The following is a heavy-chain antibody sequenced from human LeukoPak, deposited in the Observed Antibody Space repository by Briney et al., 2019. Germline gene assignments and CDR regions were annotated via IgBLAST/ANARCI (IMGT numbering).Heavy chain of an antibody. Sequence: GGSLRLSCAASGFTFSNYAMMWVRQAPGKRLEWVSSITGSGDGTYYADSVRGRFTISRDNSENTLYLQLNSLRAVDTAVYFCVKGFVHPTYYFDYWGQGTLVTVSS. CDR2: ITGSGDGT. CDR1: GFTFSNYA. CDR3: VKGFVHPTYYFDY. V-gene: IGHV3-23*01. J-gene: IGHJ4*02. D-gene: IGHD3-10*01.